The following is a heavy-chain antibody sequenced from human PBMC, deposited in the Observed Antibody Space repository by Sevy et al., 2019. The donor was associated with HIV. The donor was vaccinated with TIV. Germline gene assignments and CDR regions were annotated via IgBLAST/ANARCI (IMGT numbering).Heavy chain of an antibody. CDR1: GFTFSSYA. CDR3: ARRRLRFLRWVVILSAFDI. Sequence: GGSLRLSCAASGFTFSSYAMSWVRQAPGKGLEWVSAISGSGGSTYYADSVKGWFTISRDNSKNTLYLQMDSLAAEDTAVYHCARRRLRFLRWVVILSAFDIWGQGTMVTVSS. CDR2: ISGSGGST. V-gene: IGHV3-23*01. D-gene: IGHD3-3*01. J-gene: IGHJ3*02.